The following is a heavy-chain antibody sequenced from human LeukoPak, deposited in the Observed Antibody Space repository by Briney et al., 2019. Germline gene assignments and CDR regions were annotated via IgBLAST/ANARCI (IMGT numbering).Heavy chain of an antibody. CDR3: ATAGGKGERTALHDAFDI. J-gene: IGHJ3*02. CDR2: FDPEDGET. Sequence: ASVKVSCKVSGYTLTELSMHWVRQAPGKGLEWMGGFDPEDGETIYAQKFQGRVTMTEDTSTDTAYMELSSLRSEDTAVYYCATAGGKGERTALHDAFDIWGQGTMVTVSS. V-gene: IGHV1-24*01. D-gene: IGHD3-10*01. CDR1: GYTLTELS.